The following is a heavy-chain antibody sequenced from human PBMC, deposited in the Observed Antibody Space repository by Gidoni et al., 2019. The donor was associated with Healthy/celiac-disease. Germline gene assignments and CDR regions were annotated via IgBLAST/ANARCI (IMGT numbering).Heavy chain of an antibody. Sequence: EVQLVESGGGLVKPGGSLRLSCAASGFTFSSYSMNWVRQAPGKGLEWVSSISSSSSYIYYADSVKGRFTISRDNAKNSLYLQMNSLRAEDTAVYYCARRYCSGGSCPNWFDPWGQGTLVTVSS. J-gene: IGHJ5*02. D-gene: IGHD2-15*01. CDR1: GFTFSSYS. CDR2: ISSSSSYI. CDR3: ARRYCSGGSCPNWFDP. V-gene: IGHV3-21*01.